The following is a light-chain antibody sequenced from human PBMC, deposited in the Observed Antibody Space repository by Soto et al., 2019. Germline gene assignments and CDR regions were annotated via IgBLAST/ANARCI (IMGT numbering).Light chain of an antibody. CDR3: QQYSSAST. J-gene: IGKJ1*01. CDR1: QSINNW. Sequence: DIQMTQSPSTLSASVGDRVTITCRASQSINNWLAWYQQKTGKAPKLLIYRASSLENGVPSRFSGRGSGTEFIFTITSLQPDDFATYYCQQYSSASTFGQGTKVEI. V-gene: IGKV1-5*03. CDR2: RAS.